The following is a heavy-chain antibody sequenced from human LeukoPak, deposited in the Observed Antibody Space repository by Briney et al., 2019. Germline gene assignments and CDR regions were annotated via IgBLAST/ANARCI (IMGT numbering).Heavy chain of an antibody. Sequence: ASVKVSCKASGYTFTRYYMHWVRQAPGQGLEWMGIINPSGGSTSYAQKFQGRVTMTRDTSTSTVYMELSSLRSEDTAVYYCAKEHTVLGLHDSFDVWGQGTMVTVSS. D-gene: IGHD2-8*02. CDR1: GYTFTRYY. CDR2: INPSGGST. CDR3: AKEHTVLGLHDSFDV. V-gene: IGHV1-46*01. J-gene: IGHJ3*01.